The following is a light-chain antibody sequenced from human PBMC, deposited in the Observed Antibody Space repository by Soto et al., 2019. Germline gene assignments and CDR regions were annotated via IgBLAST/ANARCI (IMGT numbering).Light chain of an antibody. V-gene: IGKV3-20*01. J-gene: IGKJ2*01. CDR2: GAS. CDR3: QQFGNSPYT. CDR1: QSVSSSY. Sequence: EIVLTQSPGTLSLSPGERATVSCRASQSVSSSYLAWYQQKPGQTPRLLIYGASSRATGIPDRFSGSGSGTDFTLTISRLETEDFAVYYCQQFGNSPYTFGQGTKLDIK.